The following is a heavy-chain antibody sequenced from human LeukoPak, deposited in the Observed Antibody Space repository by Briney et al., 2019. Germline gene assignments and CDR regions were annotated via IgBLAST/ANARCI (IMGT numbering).Heavy chain of an antibody. J-gene: IGHJ4*02. CDR2: VYASGST. CDR1: GGSFSGGGTY. D-gene: IGHD5-18*01. CDR3: ARDGPTRGYSYGGFDY. Sequence: SQTLSLTCTVSGGSFSGGGTYWNWIRQSAEKGLEWIGRVYASGSTNYNPSLQSRVTMSVDTSKKQLFLNLTSVTAADTAVYYCARDGPTRGYSYGGFDYWGQGTLVTVSS. V-gene: IGHV4-61*02.